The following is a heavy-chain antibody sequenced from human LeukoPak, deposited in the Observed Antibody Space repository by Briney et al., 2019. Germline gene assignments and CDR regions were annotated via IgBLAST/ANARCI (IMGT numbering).Heavy chain of an antibody. D-gene: IGHD5-12*01. CDR2: IYHSGST. CDR3: ARVVATATGHAFDI. CDR1: GGSISSGGYS. V-gene: IGHV4-30-2*01. Sequence: SQTLSLTCAVSGGSISSGGYSWSWIRQPPGNGLEWIGYIYHSGSTYYNPSLKSRVTISVDRSKNQFSLKLSSVTAADTAVYYCARVVATATGHAFDIWGQGTMVTVSS. J-gene: IGHJ3*02.